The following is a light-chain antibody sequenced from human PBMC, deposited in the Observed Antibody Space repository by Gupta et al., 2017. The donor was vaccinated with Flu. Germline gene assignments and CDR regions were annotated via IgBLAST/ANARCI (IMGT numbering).Light chain of an antibody. CDR3: QQYNNWPPYT. J-gene: IGKJ2*01. CDR2: GAS. CDR1: QSVSSN. V-gene: IGKV3-15*01. Sequence: ATLSVSPGERATLTCRASQSVSSNLAWYQQKPGQAPRLLIYGASTRATGIPARFSGSGSGTEFTLTISSLQSEDSAVYYCQQYNNWPPYTFGQGTKLEIK.